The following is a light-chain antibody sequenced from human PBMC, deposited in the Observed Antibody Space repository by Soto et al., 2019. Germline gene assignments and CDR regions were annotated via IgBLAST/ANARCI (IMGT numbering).Light chain of an antibody. CDR2: ENT. V-gene: IGLV1-40*01. J-gene: IGLJ3*02. CDR3: QSYDSSLGGSGV. Sequence: QSVLTQPPSVSGAPGQTVTISCTGSSSDIGAGYEVHWYQQVPGTAPKLLIFENTNRPSGVPDRFSGSKSGASASLAITGHQAEDEADYYCQSYDSSLGGSGVLGGGTKLTVL. CDR1: SSDIGAGYE.